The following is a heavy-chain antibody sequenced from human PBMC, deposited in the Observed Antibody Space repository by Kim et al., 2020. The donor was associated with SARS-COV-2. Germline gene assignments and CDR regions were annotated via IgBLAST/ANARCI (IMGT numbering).Heavy chain of an antibody. V-gene: IGHV6-1*01. CDR2: TYYRSKWYN. CDR3: ARDTYYDILTGYYIVNWFDP. J-gene: IGHJ5*02. Sequence: SQTLSLTCAISGDSVSSNSAAWNWIRQSPSRGLEWLGRTYYRSKWYNDYAVSVKSRITINPDTSKNQFSLQLNSVTPEDTAVYYCARDTYYDILTGYYIVNWFDPWGQGTLVTVSS. CDR1: GDSVSSNSAA. D-gene: IGHD3-9*01.